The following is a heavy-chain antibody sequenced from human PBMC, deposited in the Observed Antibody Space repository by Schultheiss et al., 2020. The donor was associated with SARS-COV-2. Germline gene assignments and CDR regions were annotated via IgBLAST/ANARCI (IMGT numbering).Heavy chain of an antibody. CDR1: GGSISSGDYY. V-gene: IGHV4-30-4*01. Sequence: SQTLSLTCTVSGGSISSGDYYWSWIRQPPGKGLEWIGYIYYSGSTYYNPSLKSRVTISVDKSKNQFSLKLSSVTAADTAVYYCARRLAVAGTYHWGQGTLVTVSS. D-gene: IGHD6-19*01. J-gene: IGHJ5*02. CDR3: ARRLAVAGTYH. CDR2: IYYSGST.